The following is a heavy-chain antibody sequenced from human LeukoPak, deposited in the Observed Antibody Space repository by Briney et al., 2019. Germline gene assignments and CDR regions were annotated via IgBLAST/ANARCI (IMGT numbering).Heavy chain of an antibody. J-gene: IGHJ4*02. V-gene: IGHV4-4*07. Sequence: SETLSLTCTVSGGSLTSYYWTYIRQPAGKGLEWIGRIHTSGSTNYNPSLKSRVTTSVDTSKNQFSLNLSSVTAADTAMYYCAREFSGTSIAARVFDSWGQGTLVTVSS. D-gene: IGHD6-6*01. CDR3: AREFSGTSIAARVFDS. CDR1: GGSLTSYY. CDR2: IHTSGST.